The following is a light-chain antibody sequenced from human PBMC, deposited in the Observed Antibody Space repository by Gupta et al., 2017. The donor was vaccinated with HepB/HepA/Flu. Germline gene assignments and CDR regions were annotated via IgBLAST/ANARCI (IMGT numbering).Light chain of an antibody. CDR2: KAS. CDR3: QQDNSYPKT. Sequence: DIQMTHSPSTLSASVGDRVTMTCRASQSISNWLAWHQQKPGKAPKLLIYKASSVESGVPSRFSGSGSGTEFTLSISGLQPDDFATYYCQQDNSYPKTFGQGTKVEIK. CDR1: QSISNW. J-gene: IGKJ1*01. V-gene: IGKV1-5*03.